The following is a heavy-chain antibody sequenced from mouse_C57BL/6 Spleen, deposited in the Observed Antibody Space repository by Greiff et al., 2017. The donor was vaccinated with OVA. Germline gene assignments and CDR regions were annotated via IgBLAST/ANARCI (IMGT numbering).Heavy chain of an antibody. V-gene: IGHV1-5*01. J-gene: IGHJ2*01. Sequence: VQLQQSGTVLARPGASVKMSCKTSGYTFTSYWMHWVKQRPGQGLEWIGAIYPGNRDTSYNQKFKGKAKLTAVTSASTAYMELSSLTNEDSAVYYCTSCNPGDFDYWGQGTTLTVSS. D-gene: IGHD2-1*01. CDR3: TSCNPGDFDY. CDR1: GYTFTSYW. CDR2: IYPGNRDT.